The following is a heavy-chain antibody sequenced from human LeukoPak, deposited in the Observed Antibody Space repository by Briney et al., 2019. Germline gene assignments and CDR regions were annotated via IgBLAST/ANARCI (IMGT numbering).Heavy chain of an antibody. V-gene: IGHV3-66*01. D-gene: IGHD3-10*01. Sequence: GGSLRLSCAASGFTVSSNYMSWVRQAPGKGLEWVSVIYSGGSTYYADSVKGRFTISRDNSKSTLYLQMNSLRVEDTAVYYCARVLWFGEGYFDYWGQGTLVTVSS. J-gene: IGHJ4*02. CDR3: ARVLWFGEGYFDY. CDR1: GFTVSSNY. CDR2: IYSGGST.